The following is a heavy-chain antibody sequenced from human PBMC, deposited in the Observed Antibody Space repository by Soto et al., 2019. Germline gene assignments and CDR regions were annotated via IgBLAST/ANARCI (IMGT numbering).Heavy chain of an antibody. CDR1: AYTFSGYY. CDR3: ARTYSSSSPISDS. J-gene: IGHJ4*02. Sequence: ASVKVSCKASAYTFSGYYFHWVRQAPGQGLEWMGWINPKSGGTNYAPNFQDRVTMTRDTSISTAYMEVSSLRSDGTAVYFCARTYSSSSPISDSWGQGTLVTVSS. V-gene: IGHV1-2*02. D-gene: IGHD6-6*01. CDR2: INPKSGGT.